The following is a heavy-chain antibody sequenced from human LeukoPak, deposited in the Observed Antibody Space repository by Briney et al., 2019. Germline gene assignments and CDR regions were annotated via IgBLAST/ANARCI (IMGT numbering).Heavy chain of an antibody. CDR1: GGSISSYY. CDR3: ARVGFGNTPHPIDY. D-gene: IGHD4-23*01. CDR2: IYYSGST. V-gene: IGHV4-59*01. J-gene: IGHJ4*02. Sequence: PSETLSLTCTVSGGSISSYYWSWIRQPPGKGLEWIGYIYYSGSTNYNPSLKSRVTISVDTSKNQFSLELSSVTAADTAVYYCARVGFGNTPHPIDYWGQGTLVAVSS.